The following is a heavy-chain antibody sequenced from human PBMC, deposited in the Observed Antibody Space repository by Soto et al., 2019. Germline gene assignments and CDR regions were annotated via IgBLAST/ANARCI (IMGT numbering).Heavy chain of an antibody. V-gene: IGHV1-69*02. CDR2: IIPILGIA. Sequence: GASVKVSCKASGGTFSSYTISWVRQAPGQGLEWMGRIIPILGIANYAQKFQGRVTITADKSTSTAYMELSSLRSEDTAVYYCARGELYYYYYMDVWGKGTTVTVSS. CDR1: GGTFSSYT. J-gene: IGHJ6*03. CDR3: ARGELYYYYYMDV. D-gene: IGHD1-26*01.